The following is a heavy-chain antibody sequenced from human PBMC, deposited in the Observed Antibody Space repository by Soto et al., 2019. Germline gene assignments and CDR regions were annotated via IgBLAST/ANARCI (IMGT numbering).Heavy chain of an antibody. V-gene: IGHV3-33*01. CDR1: GFTFSNYG. D-gene: IGHD2-21*01. CDR2: TWYDGNNT. J-gene: IGHJ4*02. Sequence: QVPLVECGGGVVQPGGSLRISCAASGFTFSNYGMHWVRQAPGKGLEWVAVTWYDGNNTYYADSVKGRFTISRDNSNKSLYVPITSLIAEDMAVYYCARGLHSLFDYWGQGTLVTVSS. CDR3: ARGLHSLFDY.